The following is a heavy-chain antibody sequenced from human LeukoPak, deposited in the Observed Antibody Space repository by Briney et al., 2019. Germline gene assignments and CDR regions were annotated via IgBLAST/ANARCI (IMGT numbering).Heavy chain of an antibody. V-gene: IGHV4-38-2*02. Sequence: SETLSLTCTVSGYSTSSGYYWGWIRQPPGKGLEWIGSIYHSGNTYYNPSLKSRVTISVDTSKNQFSLKLSSVTAADTAVYYCARRGYSGYDKDYFDYWGQGTLVTVSS. CDR2: IYHSGNT. CDR3: ARRGYSGYDKDYFDY. D-gene: IGHD5-12*01. J-gene: IGHJ4*02. CDR1: GYSTSSGYY.